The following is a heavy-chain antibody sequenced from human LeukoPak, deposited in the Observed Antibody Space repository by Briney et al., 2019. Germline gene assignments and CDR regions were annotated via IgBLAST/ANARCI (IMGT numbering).Heavy chain of an antibody. CDR2: IIPIFGTA. J-gene: IGHJ4*02. V-gene: IGHV1-69*05. Sequence: SVKVSCKASGGTFSSYAISWVRQAPGQGLEWMGGIIPIFGTANYAQKFQGRVTITTDESTSTAYMELSSLRSDDTAVYYCARPDHYYDSSGYSNWGQGTLVTVSS. CDR3: ARPDHYYDSSGYSN. CDR1: GGTFSSYA. D-gene: IGHD3-22*01.